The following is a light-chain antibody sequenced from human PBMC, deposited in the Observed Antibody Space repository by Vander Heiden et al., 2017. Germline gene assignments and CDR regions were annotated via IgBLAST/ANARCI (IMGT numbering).Light chain of an antibody. CDR1: NIGSKS. Sequence: SYVLTQPPSVSVAPGQTARITCGGNNIGSKSVHWYQQQPGQAPVLLVFDDSARPSGIPERFSGSNSGNTATPTISRVEAGDEADYYCQVWDSSSDHLYVFGTGTTLTVL. V-gene: IGLV3-21*02. CDR2: DDS. CDR3: QVWDSSSDHLYV. J-gene: IGLJ1*01.